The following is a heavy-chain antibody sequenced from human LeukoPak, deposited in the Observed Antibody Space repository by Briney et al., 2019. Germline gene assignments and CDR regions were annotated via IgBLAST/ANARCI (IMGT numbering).Heavy chain of an antibody. CDR2: IWYDGSKE. V-gene: IGHV3-33*01. J-gene: IGHJ4*02. CDR3: ARYDSGTAVVY. CDR1: GFTFRNYG. D-gene: IGHD3-22*01. Sequence: GGSLRLSCAASGFTFRNYGMHWVRQAPGKGLEWVAVIWYDGSKEYYADSVKGRFTISRDNSKNKLFLQMNSLRADDTAVYYCARYDSGTAVVYWGQGTLVTVSS.